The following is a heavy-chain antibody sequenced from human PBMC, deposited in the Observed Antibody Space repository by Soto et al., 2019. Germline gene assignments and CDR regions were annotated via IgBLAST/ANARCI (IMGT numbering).Heavy chain of an antibody. Sequence: LSLTCTVSGGSISSGDYYWSWIRQPPGTGLEWIGYIYYSGSTYYNPSLKSRVTISVDTSKNQFSLKLSSMTAADTAVYYCARGDYDSSGYHYGMDVGGQRTKVTVSS. J-gene: IGHJ6*02. V-gene: IGHV4-30-4*01. CDR1: GGSISSGDYY. CDR3: ARGDYDSSGYHYGMDV. CDR2: IYYSGST. D-gene: IGHD3-22*01.